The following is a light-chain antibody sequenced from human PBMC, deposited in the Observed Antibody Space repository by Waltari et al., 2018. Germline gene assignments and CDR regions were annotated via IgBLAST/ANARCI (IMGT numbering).Light chain of an antibody. CDR3: SSYTISSTWV. J-gene: IGLJ3*02. CDR2: DVT. Sequence: QSALTQPASVSGSPGQSITISCTGTSSAVGFYNYVSWYQQHPGIVPKLMIFDVTNRPSGVSSRFSGSKSGNTASLTISGLQTEDEADYYCSSYTISSTWVFGGGTKLTVL. CDR1: SSAVGFYNY. V-gene: IGLV2-14*03.